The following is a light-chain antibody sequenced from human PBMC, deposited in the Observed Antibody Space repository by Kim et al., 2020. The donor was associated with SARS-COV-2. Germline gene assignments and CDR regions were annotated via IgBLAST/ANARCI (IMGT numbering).Light chain of an antibody. Sequence: VLLGDTVTLSCRASRSVNSHLAWYQQRRGQPPRLLIRGASNRATDVPPRFSGSGSGTEFTLTISGLQSEDFATYYCQQYSHWPPYSFGQGTKLEIK. CDR2: GAS. CDR1: RSVNSH. V-gene: IGKV3-15*01. J-gene: IGKJ2*01. CDR3: QQYSHWPPYS.